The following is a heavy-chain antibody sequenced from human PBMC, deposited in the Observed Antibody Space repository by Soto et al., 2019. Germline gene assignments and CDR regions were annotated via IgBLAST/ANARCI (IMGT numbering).Heavy chain of an antibody. V-gene: IGHV3-23*01. D-gene: IGHD6-19*01. J-gene: IGHJ4*02. CDR2: VSGSGDNT. Sequence: SCVASGFTFSSYSMSWVRQAPGKGLEWVSAVSGSGDNTYYADSVKGRFTISRDNSKNTLYLQMSSLRAEDTALYYCAKRTFIAVAGTLDYWGQGTLVTVSS. CDR1: GFTFSSYS. CDR3: AKRTFIAVAGTLDY.